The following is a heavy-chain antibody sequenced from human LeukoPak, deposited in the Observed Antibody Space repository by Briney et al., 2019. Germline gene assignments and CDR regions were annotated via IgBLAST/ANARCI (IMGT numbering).Heavy chain of an antibody. CDR1: GGSISSYY. CDR3: VRNDYYDSSGYYNGFDY. V-gene: IGHV4-59*08. D-gene: IGHD3-22*01. Sequence: SETLSLTCTVSGGSISSYYWSWIRQPPGKGLEWIGYIYYSGSTNYNPSLKSRVTISVDTSTNQFSLKLSSVTAADTAVYYCVRNDYYDSSGYYNGFDYSGQGTLVTVSS. J-gene: IGHJ4*02. CDR2: IYYSGST.